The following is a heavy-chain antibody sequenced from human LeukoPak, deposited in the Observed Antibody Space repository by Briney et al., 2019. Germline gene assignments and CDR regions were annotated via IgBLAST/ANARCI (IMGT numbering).Heavy chain of an antibody. CDR2: ISYDGSNK. Sequence: PGGSLRLSCAASGFTFSSCAMHWVRQAPGKGLEWVAVISYDGSNKYYADSVKGRFTISRDNSKNTLYLQMNSLRAEDTAVYYCARDDNGYDYGYGMDVWGQGTTVTVSS. D-gene: IGHD5-12*01. CDR3: ARDDNGYDYGYGMDV. J-gene: IGHJ6*02. CDR1: GFTFSSCA. V-gene: IGHV3-30-3*01.